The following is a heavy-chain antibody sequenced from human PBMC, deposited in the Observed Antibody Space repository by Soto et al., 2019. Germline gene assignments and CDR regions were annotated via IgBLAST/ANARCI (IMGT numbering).Heavy chain of an antibody. CDR1: GFSLSNARMG. V-gene: IGHV2-26*01. CDR3: ARMYVDTAMDLFLGFPDY. CDR2: IFSNDEK. D-gene: IGHD5-18*01. J-gene: IGHJ4*02. Sequence: ESGPTLVNPTETLTLTCTVSGFSLSNARMGVSWIRQPPGKALEWLAHIFSNDEKSYSTSLKSRLTISKDTSKSQVVLTMTNMDPVDTATYYCARMYVDTAMDLFLGFPDYWGQGTLVTVSS.